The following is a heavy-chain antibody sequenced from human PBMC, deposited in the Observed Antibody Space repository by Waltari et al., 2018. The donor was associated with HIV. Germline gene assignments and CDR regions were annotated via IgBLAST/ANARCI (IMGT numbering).Heavy chain of an antibody. V-gene: IGHV3-30*18. Sequence: QVQLVESGGGVVQPGRSLRLSCAASGFTFSSYGMHWVRQAPGKGLEWVAVISYDGSNKYNADAVKGRFTISRDNSKNTLYLQMNSLRAEDTAVYYCAKDARFLDLDYYYGRDVWGQGTTVTVSS. D-gene: IGHD3-3*01. CDR3: AKDARFLDLDYYYGRDV. CDR1: GFTFSSYG. CDR2: ISYDGSNK. J-gene: IGHJ6*02.